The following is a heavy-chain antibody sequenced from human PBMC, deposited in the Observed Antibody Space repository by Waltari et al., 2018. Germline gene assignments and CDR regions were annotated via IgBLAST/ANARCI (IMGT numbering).Heavy chain of an antibody. V-gene: IGHV3-53*01. CDR1: EFADSSNY. J-gene: IGHJ5*02. CDR3: ARSNWFDP. Sequence: EVLLVVSGGGLIEPGGSLRLSCAASEFADSSNYMSWVRPAPGKGLEWVSVIYSGGSTYYADSVKGRFTISRDNSKNTLYLQMNSLRAEDTAVYYCARSNWFDPWGQGTLVTVSS. CDR2: IYSGGST.